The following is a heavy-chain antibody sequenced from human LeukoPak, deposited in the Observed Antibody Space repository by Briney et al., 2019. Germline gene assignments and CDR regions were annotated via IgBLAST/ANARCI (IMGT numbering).Heavy chain of an antibody. CDR3: ARRMTVAGNFDY. CDR1: GGSFRDHY. V-gene: IGHV4-34*01. J-gene: IGHJ4*02. D-gene: IGHD6-19*01. Sequence: SETLSLTCAVSGGSFRDHYWSWIRQSPGEGLEWIGEINHIERTNYKPSLKSRVTISVDTSNNQFSLRLTSVTAADTAVYYCARRMTVAGNFDYWGQGTPVTVSS. CDR2: INHIERT.